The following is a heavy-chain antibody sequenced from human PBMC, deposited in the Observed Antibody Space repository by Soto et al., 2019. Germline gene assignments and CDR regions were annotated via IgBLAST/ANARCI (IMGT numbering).Heavy chain of an antibody. CDR1: GLPFISYA. CDR3: AKATRLDY. Sequence: PGGSLRHSCTASGLPFISYAMNWVRQAPGKGLEWVSVISGSGDSTYYADSVKGRFTISRDNSKDTLYLQMNSLRAEDTAVYYCAKATRLDYWGQGTLVTVSS. J-gene: IGHJ4*02. V-gene: IGHV3-23*01. CDR2: ISGSGDST.